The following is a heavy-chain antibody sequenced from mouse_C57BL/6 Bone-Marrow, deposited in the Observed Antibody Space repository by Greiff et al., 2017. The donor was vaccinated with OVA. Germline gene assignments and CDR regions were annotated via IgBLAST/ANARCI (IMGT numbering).Heavy chain of an antibody. CDR1: GFTFSSYA. Sequence: EVQGVESGGGLVKPGGSLKLSCAASGFTFSSYAMSWVRQTPEKRLEWVATISDGGSYTYYPDNVKGRFTISRDNAKNNLYLQMSHLKSEDTAMYYCARASITTVVSNWYFDVWGTGTTVTVSS. CDR3: ARASITTVVSNWYFDV. D-gene: IGHD1-1*01. V-gene: IGHV5-4*01. CDR2: ISDGGSYT. J-gene: IGHJ1*03.